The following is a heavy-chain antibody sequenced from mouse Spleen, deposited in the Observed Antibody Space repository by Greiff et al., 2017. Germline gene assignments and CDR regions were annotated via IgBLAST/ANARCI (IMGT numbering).Heavy chain of an antibody. CDR3: ARSTPIAPFDY. J-gene: IGHJ2*01. Sequence: QVQLQQSGPELVKPGASVKISCKASGYAFSSSWMNWVKQRPGKGLEWIGRIYPGDGDTNYNGKFKGKATLTADKSSSTAYMQLSSLTSEDSAVYFCARSTPIAPFDYWGQGTTLTVSS. CDR1: GYAFSSSW. V-gene: IGHV1-82*01. CDR2: IYPGDGDT. D-gene: IGHD6-1*01.